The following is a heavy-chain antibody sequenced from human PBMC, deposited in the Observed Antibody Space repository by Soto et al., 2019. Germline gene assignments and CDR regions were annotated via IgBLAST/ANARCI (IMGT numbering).Heavy chain of an antibody. J-gene: IGHJ6*02. V-gene: IGHV4-34*01. Sequence: LSLTCAVYGGSFSGYYWSWIRQPPGKGLEWIGEINHSGGTNYNPSLKSRVTISVDTSKNQFSLKLSSVTAADTAVYYCARGSWIVVVVAAYYYYYGMDVWGQGTTVTVSS. CDR2: INHSGGT. D-gene: IGHD2-15*01. CDR3: ARGSWIVVVVAAYYYYYGMDV. CDR1: GGSFSGYY.